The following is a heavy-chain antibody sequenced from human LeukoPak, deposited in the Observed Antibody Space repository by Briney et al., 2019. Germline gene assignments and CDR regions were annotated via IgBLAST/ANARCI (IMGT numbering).Heavy chain of an antibody. V-gene: IGHV4-34*01. CDR1: GGSFSGYY. CDR3: ARDGGSYSLFDY. D-gene: IGHD1-26*01. Sequence: PSETLSLTCAVYGGSFSGYYWSWIRQPPGKGLEWIGEINHSGSTNYNPSLKSRVTISVDTSKNQFSLKLSSVTAADTAVYYCARDGGSYSLFDYWGQGTLVTVSS. CDR2: INHSGST. J-gene: IGHJ4*02.